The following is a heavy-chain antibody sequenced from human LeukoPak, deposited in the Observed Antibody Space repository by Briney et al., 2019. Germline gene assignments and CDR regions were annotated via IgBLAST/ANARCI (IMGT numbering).Heavy chain of an antibody. CDR3: AKDLHSSSWYNYFQH. V-gene: IGHV3-23*01. Sequence: GGSLRLSCAASGFTFSSYAMSWVRQAPGKGLEWVSAISDSGGSTYYADSVTGRFTISRDNSKNTLYLQMNSLRAEDTAVFYCAKDLHSSSWYNYFQHWGQGTLVTVSS. CDR1: GFTFSSYA. D-gene: IGHD6-13*01. J-gene: IGHJ1*01. CDR2: ISDSGGST.